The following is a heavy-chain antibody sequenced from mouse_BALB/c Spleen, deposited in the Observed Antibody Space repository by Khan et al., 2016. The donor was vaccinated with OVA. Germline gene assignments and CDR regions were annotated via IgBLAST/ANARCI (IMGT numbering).Heavy chain of an antibody. D-gene: IGHD2-10*01. CDR1: GFSLTNYG. J-gene: IGHJ4*01. Sequence: QVQLKESGPGLAAPSQSLSITCTISGFSLTNYGVHWIRQPPGKGLELLVVIWSDGSTTYNSALQSRLTITKDNSQSQVFLKMNGLQTDDTAIYFCARQPYYHYNIMDYWGQGTSVTVSS. CDR2: IWSDGST. CDR3: ARQPYYHYNIMDY. V-gene: IGHV2-6-1*01.